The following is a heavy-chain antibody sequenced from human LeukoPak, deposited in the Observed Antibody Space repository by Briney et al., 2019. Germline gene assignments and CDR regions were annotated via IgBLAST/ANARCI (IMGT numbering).Heavy chain of an antibody. D-gene: IGHD6-13*01. J-gene: IGHJ4*02. Sequence: GESLKISCKGSGYSFTSYWIGWVRQMPGKGLEWMGIIYPGDSDTRYSPSFQGQVTISADKSISTAYLQWSSLKASDTAMYYCARRLTSVLHSSSWYGGRSYYFDYWGQGTLVTVSS. V-gene: IGHV5-51*01. CDR2: IYPGDSDT. CDR1: GYSFTSYW. CDR3: ARRLTSVLHSSSWYGGRSYYFDY.